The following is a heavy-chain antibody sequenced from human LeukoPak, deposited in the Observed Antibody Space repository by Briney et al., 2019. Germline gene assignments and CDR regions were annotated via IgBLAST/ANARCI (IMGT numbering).Heavy chain of an antibody. V-gene: IGHV3-30*02. CDR3: AKDRGNYYYGMDV. Sequence: GGSLRLSCAASGFTFSRYGMLWVRQAPGKGLEWVAVIWYDGSNKYYADSVKGRFTISRDNSKNTLTLYLQMNSLRAEDTAVYYCAKDRGNYYYGMDVWGQGTTVTVSS. J-gene: IGHJ6*02. CDR1: GFTFSRYG. CDR2: IWYDGSNK. D-gene: IGHD1-26*01.